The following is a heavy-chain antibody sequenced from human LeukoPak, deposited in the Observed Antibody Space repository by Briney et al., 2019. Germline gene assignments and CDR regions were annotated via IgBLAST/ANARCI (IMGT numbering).Heavy chain of an antibody. CDR1: GFTFSSYA. D-gene: IGHD2-15*01. J-gene: IGHJ5*02. V-gene: IGHV3-30*04. Sequence: GGSLRLSCAASGFTFSSYAMHWVRQAPGKGLEWVAVISYDGSNKYYADSVKGRFTISRDNSKNTLYLQMNSLRAEDTAVYYCTVAATFNWFDPWGQGTLVTVSS. CDR2: ISYDGSNK. CDR3: TVAATFNWFDP.